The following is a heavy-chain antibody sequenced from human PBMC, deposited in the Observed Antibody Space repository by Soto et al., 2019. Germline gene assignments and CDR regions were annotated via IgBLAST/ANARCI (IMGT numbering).Heavy chain of an antibody. CDR3: AHIPNYYQYDWFDP. Sequence: QITLKESGPTLVKPTQTLTLTCTFSGFSLTTRGVGVGWIRQPPGKALECLALIYWDDDKRYSPSLQSRLSTXKXTXTNQVVLTMTNVDPVDTATYYCAHIPNYYQYDWFDPWGQGTLVSVSS. CDR2: IYWDDDK. J-gene: IGHJ5*02. CDR1: GFSLTTRGVG. V-gene: IGHV2-5*02. D-gene: IGHD3-16*01.